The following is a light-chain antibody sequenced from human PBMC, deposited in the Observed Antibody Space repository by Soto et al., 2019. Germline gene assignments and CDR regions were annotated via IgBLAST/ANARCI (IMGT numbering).Light chain of an antibody. CDR3: QVWDSSSHYV. V-gene: IGLV3-21*02. CDR1: NIGSKI. CDR2: DDN. Sequence: SCELTQPPSGSLAPGQAATISCGGDNIGSKIVHWYQQRPGQAPVVVVYDDNDRPSGIPERFSGSKSGNTATLTISRVEGGDEDDYFCQVWDSSSHYVFGSGNKVTVL. J-gene: IGLJ1*01.